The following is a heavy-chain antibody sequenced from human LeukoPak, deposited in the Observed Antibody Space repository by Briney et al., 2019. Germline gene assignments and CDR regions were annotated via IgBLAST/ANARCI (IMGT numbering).Heavy chain of an antibody. CDR2: ISAYNGNT. J-gene: IGHJ4*02. D-gene: IGHD6-13*01. CDR1: GYTFTSYG. CDR3: ARAGSWYWEYYFDY. Sequence: GASVKVSCKASGYTFTSYGISWVRQAPGQGLEWMGWISAYNGNTNYALKLQGRVTMTTDASTSTAYMELRSLRSDDTAVYYCARAGSWYWEYYFDYWGQGTLVTVSS. V-gene: IGHV1-18*01.